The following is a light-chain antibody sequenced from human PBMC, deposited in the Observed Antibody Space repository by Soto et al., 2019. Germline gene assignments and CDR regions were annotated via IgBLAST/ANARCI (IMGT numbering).Light chain of an antibody. CDR1: SSNIGGNT. V-gene: IGLV1-44*01. Sequence: QSVLTQPPSASGTPGQRVTISCSGSSSNIGGNTVNWYQQLPGTAPKLLIYGNDQRPSGFPDRFSGSKSGTSASLAISGLQSEDEADYYCAAWDDSLNAFVFGTGTKLTVL. CDR2: GND. CDR3: AAWDDSLNAFV. J-gene: IGLJ1*01.